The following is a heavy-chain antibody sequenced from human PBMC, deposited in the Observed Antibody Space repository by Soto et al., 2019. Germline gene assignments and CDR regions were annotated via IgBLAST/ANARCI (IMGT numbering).Heavy chain of an antibody. CDR3: AKGLWFGELLSYFDY. CDR1: GFTFSSYA. Sequence: GGSLRLSCAASGFTFSSYAMSWVRQAPGKGLEWVSGISSSGGNTYYPDPVKGRFTISRDNSKNTLYLQMNSLRAEDTAVYYCAKGLWFGELLSYFDYWGQGTLVTVSS. J-gene: IGHJ4*01. CDR2: ISSSGGNT. D-gene: IGHD3-10*01. V-gene: IGHV3-23*01.